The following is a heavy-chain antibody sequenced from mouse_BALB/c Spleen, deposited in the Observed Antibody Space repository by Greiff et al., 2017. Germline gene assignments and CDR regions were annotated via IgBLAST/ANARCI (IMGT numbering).Heavy chain of an antibody. Sequence: VNLVESGPGLVAPSQSLSITCTVSGFSLTDYGVSWIRQPPGKGLEWLGVIWGGGSTYYNSALKSRLSISKDNSKSQVFLKMNSLQTDDTAMYYCAKQGSYYDYPYYAMDYWGQGTSVTVSS. CDR3: AKQGSYYDYPYYAMDY. CDR2: IWGGGST. CDR1: GFSLTDYG. J-gene: IGHJ4*01. V-gene: IGHV2-6-5*01. D-gene: IGHD2-4*01.